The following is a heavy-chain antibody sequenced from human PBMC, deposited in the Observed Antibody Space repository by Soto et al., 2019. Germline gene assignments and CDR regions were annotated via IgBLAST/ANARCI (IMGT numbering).Heavy chain of an antibody. CDR2: IIGEGLER. Sequence: EVQLVESGGGLVQPGGSLILSCAASGFTFRNYWMVWVRQAPRKGLFWVSRIIGEGLERTYADSVKGLFTISSDNAKNTVYLQMNRLRVEAKAVYYWARGILGSGTANDHWGQGTMVTVSS. D-gene: IGHD3-10*01. J-gene: IGHJ4*02. CDR1: GFTFRNYW. CDR3: ARGILGSGTANDH. V-gene: IGHV3-74*03.